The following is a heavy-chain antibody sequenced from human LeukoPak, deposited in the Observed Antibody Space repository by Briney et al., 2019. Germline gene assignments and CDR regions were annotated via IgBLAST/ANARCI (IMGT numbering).Heavy chain of an antibody. D-gene: IGHD6-6*01. CDR3: ARARCSSSPYYYYYMDV. Sequence: KPSETLSLTCTVSGGSISSGSYYWSWIRQPAGKGLEWIGRIYTSGSTNYNPSLKSRVTISVDTSKNQFSLKLSSVTAADTAVYYCARARCSSSPYYYYYMDV. J-gene: IGHJ6*03. V-gene: IGHV4-61*02. CDR1: GGSISSGSYY. CDR2: IYTSGST.